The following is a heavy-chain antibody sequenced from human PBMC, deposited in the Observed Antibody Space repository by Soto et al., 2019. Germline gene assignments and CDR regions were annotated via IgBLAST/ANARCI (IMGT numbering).Heavy chain of an antibody. CDR3: ARVMGVVGATHDAFDI. V-gene: IGHV3-48*03. CDR1: GFTFSSYE. Sequence: PGGSLRLSCAASGFTFSSYEMNWVRQAPGKGLEWVSYISSSGSTIYYADSVKGRFTISRDNAKNSLYLQMNSLRAEDTAVYYCARVMGVVGATHDAFDIWGQGTMVTV. J-gene: IGHJ3*02. D-gene: IGHD1-26*01. CDR2: ISSSGSTI.